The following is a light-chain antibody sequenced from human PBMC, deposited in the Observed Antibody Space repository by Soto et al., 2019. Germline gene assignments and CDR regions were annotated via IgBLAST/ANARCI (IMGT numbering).Light chain of an antibody. CDR2: DVS. V-gene: IGLV2-11*01. CDR1: SSDVGGYNY. J-gene: IGLJ3*02. CDR3: CSYAGSSWV. Sequence: QSALTQPRSVSGSPGQSVTISCTGTSSDVGGYNYVSWYQQHPGKAPKLMIYDVSKRPSGVPDRFSGSKSGNTASLTISGLQAEDEADYYCCSYAGSSWVSGGGTKLTVL.